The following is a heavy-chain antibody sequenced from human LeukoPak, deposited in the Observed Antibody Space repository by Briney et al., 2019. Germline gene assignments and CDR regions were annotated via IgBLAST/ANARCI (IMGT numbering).Heavy chain of an antibody. CDR3: ARQIRYSYGSDY. CDR2: ISRNRGST. D-gene: IGHD5-18*01. J-gene: IGHJ4*02. Sequence: GGSLRLSCAASGFTFSSYAMHWVRQAPGKGLEYVSAISRNRGSTYYANSVKGRFTISRDNSKNTLYLQMGSLRAEDTAVYYCARQIRYSYGSDYWGQGTLVTVSS. CDR1: GFTFSSYA. V-gene: IGHV3-64*01.